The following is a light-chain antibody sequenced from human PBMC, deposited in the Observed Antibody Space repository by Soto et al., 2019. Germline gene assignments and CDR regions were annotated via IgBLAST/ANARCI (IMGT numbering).Light chain of an antibody. V-gene: IGLV2-8*01. CDR3: SSYAGSDSYV. CDR1: SSDVGGYNY. J-gene: IGLJ1*01. Sequence: ALTQPPSASGSPGQSVAISCTGTSSDVGGYNYVSWYQQHPGKAPQVMIYEVSKRPSGVPDRFSGSKSGNTASLTVSGLQAEDEADYYCSSYAGSDSYVFGTGTKVTVL. CDR2: EVS.